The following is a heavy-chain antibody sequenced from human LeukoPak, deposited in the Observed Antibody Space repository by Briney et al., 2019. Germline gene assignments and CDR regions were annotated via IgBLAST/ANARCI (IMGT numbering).Heavy chain of an antibody. D-gene: IGHD5-12*01. Sequence: SETLSLTCTVSGGSISSFYWSWIRQPPGKGLEWIGYIYYSGSTNYNPSLKSRVTISVDTSKNQFSLKLSSVTAADTAVYYCARGRGDDSDYWGQGTLVTVSS. V-gene: IGHV4-59*01. CDR2: IYYSGST. J-gene: IGHJ4*02. CDR1: GGSISSFY. CDR3: ARGRGDDSDY.